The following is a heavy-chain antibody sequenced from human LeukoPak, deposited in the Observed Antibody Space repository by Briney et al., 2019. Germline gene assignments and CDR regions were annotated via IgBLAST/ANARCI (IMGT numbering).Heavy chain of an antibody. CDR2: ISYDGSNK. CDR1: GFTLSSYW. CDR3: AKDLLRSSSPYYYYYGMDV. J-gene: IGHJ6*02. Sequence: GGSLRLSCVVSGFTLSSYWMTWVRQAPGKGLEWVAVISYDGSNKYYADSVKGRFTISRDNSKNTLYLQMNSLRAEDTAVYYCAKDLLRSSSPYYYYYGMDVRGQGTTVTVSS. V-gene: IGHV3-30*18. D-gene: IGHD6-6*01.